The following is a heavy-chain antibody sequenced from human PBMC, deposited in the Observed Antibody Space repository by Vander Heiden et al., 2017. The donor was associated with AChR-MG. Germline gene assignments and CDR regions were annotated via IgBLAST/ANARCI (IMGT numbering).Heavy chain of an antibody. CDR3: AKGGEAITIFGVVTSYFDY. D-gene: IGHD3-3*01. CDR2: ISGSGGST. Sequence: EVQLLESGGGLVQPGGSLRLSCAASGFTFSSYAMSWVRQAPGKGLEWVSAISGSGGSTYYADSVKGRFTISRDNSKNTLYLQMNSLRAEDTAVYYCAKGGEAITIFGVVTSYFDYWGQGTLVTVSS. J-gene: IGHJ4*02. V-gene: IGHV3-23*01. CDR1: GFTFSSYA.